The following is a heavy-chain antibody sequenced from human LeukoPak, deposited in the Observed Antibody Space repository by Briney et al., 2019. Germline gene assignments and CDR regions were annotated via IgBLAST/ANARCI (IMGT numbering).Heavy chain of an antibody. J-gene: IGHJ4*02. V-gene: IGHV4-39*01. CDR1: GGSISSSSYY. Sequence: PSETLSLTCTVSGGSISSSSYYWGWIRQPPGKGLEWIGSIYYSGSTYYNPSLKSRVTISVDTSKNQFSLKLSSVTAADTAVYYYAGPVRGVISYWGQGTLVTVSS. CDR2: IYYSGST. D-gene: IGHD3-10*01. CDR3: AGPVRGVISY.